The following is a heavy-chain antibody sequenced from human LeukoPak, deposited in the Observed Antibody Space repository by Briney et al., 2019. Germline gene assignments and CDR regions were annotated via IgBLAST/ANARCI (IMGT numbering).Heavy chain of an antibody. CDR1: GFTFSSYA. Sequence: GGSLRLSCAASGFTFSSYAMSWVRQAPGKGLEWVSAISGSGATTYYTDSAKGRFTISRDNAKNSLFLQMDSLRAEDTAVYYCARVGGGSYNPLDYWGQGTLVTVSS. J-gene: IGHJ4*02. V-gene: IGHV3-23*01. D-gene: IGHD1-26*01. CDR2: ISGSGATT. CDR3: ARVGGGSYNPLDY.